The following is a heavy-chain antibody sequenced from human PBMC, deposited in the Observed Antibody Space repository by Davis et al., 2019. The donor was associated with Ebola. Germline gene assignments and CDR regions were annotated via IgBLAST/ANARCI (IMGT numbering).Heavy chain of an antibody. D-gene: IGHD1-26*01. CDR2: ILYDGRQK. CDR3: AREAGATEGQAFDL. Sequence: GESLKISCAASGFTFSSYAMSWVRQAPGKGLEWVAFILYDGRQKHYADSVKGRFTISRDNSKNTLYLQLNSLRADETAVYYCAREAGATEGQAFDLWGQGTMVTVSS. CDR1: GFTFSSYA. V-gene: IGHV3-30*04. J-gene: IGHJ3*01.